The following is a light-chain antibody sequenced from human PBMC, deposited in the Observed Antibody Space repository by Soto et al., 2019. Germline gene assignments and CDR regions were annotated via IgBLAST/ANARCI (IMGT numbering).Light chain of an antibody. CDR1: QSISNW. V-gene: IGKV1-5*03. CDR2: KAS. J-gene: IGKJ3*01. Sequence: DIQMTQSPSTLSASVGDRVTITCRASQSISNWLAWYQQKPGKAPNLLIYKASTLQGGVPSRFSGSGSGTEVSLTSGSLQPDDLATYYCQQYDSYPPTFGPGTKVDIK. CDR3: QQYDSYPPT.